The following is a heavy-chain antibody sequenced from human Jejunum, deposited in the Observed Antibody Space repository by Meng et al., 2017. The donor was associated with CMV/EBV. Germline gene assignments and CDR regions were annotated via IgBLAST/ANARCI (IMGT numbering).Heavy chain of an antibody. J-gene: IGHJ6*02. CDR1: FPFSRDA. Sequence: FPFSRDAMTWVRQAPGKGLEWVSAITGSGGSTYYADSVKGRFTISRDNSKNTLYLQMNSLRAEDTAVFYCARDSATFSYYYGMDVWGQGTTVTVSS. CDR3: ARDSATFSYYYGMDV. CDR2: ITGSGGST. V-gene: IGHV3-23*01. D-gene: IGHD2/OR15-2a*01.